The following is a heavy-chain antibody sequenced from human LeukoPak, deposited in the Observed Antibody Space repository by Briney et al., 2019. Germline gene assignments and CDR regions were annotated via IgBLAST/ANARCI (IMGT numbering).Heavy chain of an antibody. D-gene: IGHD3-9*01. CDR3: ARDPSPLPYTNWFDP. J-gene: IGHJ5*02. CDR1: GGTFSSYA. V-gene: IGHV1-69*05. Sequence: GASVKVSCKSSGGTFSSYAISWVRQAPGQGLEWMGRIIPIFGTANYAQKFQGRVTITTDESTSTACMELSSLRSEDTAVYYCARDPSPLPYTNWFDPWGQGTLVTVSS. CDR2: IIPIFGTA.